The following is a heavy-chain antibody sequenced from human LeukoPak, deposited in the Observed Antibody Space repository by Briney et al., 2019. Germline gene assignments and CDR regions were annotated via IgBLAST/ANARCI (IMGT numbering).Heavy chain of an antibody. V-gene: IGHV3-48*01. CDR1: GFSFSRYS. CDR2: ITSTSETI. CDR3: ARDRSYSSSDL. D-gene: IGHD6-6*01. J-gene: IGHJ5*02. Sequence: GGSLRLSCTTSGFSFSRYSMNWVRQAPGKGLEWLSHITSTSETIYYADSVKGRFTISRDNAKNSLYLQMNSLRAEDTAVYYCARDRSYSSSDLWGQGTLVTVSS.